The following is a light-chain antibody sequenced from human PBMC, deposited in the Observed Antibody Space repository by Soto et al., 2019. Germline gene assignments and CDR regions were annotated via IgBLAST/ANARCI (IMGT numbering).Light chain of an antibody. Sequence: QLTQAPSLLSASVGDRVTITCRASPSIGSYLNWYQHKPGEAPKLLIFAADTLKSGVPPRFSGSGFNKEFTPTVTSLQPEDFATYYCQQNYDVPYTFGLGTKVEIK. CDR3: QQNYDVPYT. V-gene: IGKV1-39*02. CDR1: PSIGSY. J-gene: IGKJ2*01. CDR2: AAD.